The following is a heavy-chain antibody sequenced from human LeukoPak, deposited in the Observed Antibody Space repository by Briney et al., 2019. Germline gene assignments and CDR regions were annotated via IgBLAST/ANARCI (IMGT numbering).Heavy chain of an antibody. D-gene: IGHD3-10*01. J-gene: IGHJ4*02. Sequence: SETLSLTCTVSGGSISGWYWSWIRQPPGKGLEWIGYIYGSGYTNYNPSLKSRVTMSIDTSKNHFSLKLTSVTAADTAVYYCARVEGFGELLGGYYFDYWGQGTLVTVSS. CDR2: IYGSGYT. V-gene: IGHV4-59*08. CDR3: ARVEGFGELLGGYYFDY. CDR1: GGSISGWY.